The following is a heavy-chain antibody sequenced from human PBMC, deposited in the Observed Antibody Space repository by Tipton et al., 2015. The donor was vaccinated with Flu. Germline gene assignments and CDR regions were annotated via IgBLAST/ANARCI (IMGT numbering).Heavy chain of an antibody. J-gene: IGHJ4*01. Sequence: LSLTCAVYGGSFSVYYWSWIRQPPGKGLEWVGEINHSGTTNYNPSLTSRVTISADTSRKQFSLRLTSVTAADTAVYYCASKVANWGLWEPLDYWGHGTLVTVSS. D-gene: IGHD7-27*01. CDR1: GGSFSVYY. V-gene: IGHV4-34*01. CDR3: ASKVANWGLWEPLDY. CDR2: INHSGTT.